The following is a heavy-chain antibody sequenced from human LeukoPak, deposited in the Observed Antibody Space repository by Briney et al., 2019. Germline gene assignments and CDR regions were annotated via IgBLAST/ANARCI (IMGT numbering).Heavy chain of an antibody. CDR1: AASFISSSHH. Sequence: SETLSLTCTVSAASFISSSHHCGWIRQSPGKGLEWIGTVYYGRTTYYNPSLDGRVTISLDTSANHFSLQLNSVTAADTAVYYCVRHDGRGGATMGAFDSWGQGSLVTVSS. CDR3: VRHDGRGGATMGAFDS. V-gene: IGHV4-39*01. CDR2: VYYGRTT. D-gene: IGHD5-12*01. J-gene: IGHJ5*01.